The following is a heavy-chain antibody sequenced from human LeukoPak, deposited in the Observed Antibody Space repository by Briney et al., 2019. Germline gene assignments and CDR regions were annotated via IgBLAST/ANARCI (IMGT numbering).Heavy chain of an antibody. CDR1: GGSFSGYY. D-gene: IGHD3-22*01. J-gene: IGHJ6*03. CDR2: INHSGST. Sequence: SETLSLTCAVYGGSFSGYYWSWIRQPPGKGLEWIGEINHSGSTNYNPSLKSRVTISVDTSKSQFSLKLSSVTAADTAVYYCSGSSGYRGYHYYYMDVWGKGTTVTISS. CDR3: SGSSGYRGYHYYYMDV. V-gene: IGHV4-34*01.